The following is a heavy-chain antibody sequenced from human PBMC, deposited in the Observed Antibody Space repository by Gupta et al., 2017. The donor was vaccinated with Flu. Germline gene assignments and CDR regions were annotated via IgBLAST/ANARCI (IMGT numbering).Heavy chain of an antibody. CDR3: AKSYIVVVPAARFDP. V-gene: IGHV3-23*01. J-gene: IGHJ5*02. D-gene: IGHD2-2*01. CDR1: SYA. Sequence: SYAMSWVRQAPGKGLEWVSAISGSGGSTYYADSVKGRFTISRDNSKNTLYLQMNSLRAEDTAVYYCAKSYIVVVPAARFDPWGQGTLVTVSS. CDR2: ISGSGGST.